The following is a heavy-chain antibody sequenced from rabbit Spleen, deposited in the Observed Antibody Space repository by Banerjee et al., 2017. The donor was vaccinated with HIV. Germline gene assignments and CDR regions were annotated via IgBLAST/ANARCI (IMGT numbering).Heavy chain of an antibody. CDR3: ARDGYSRGWGIILYYFNL. CDR2: MDTSRGNT. Sequence: QSLEESGGDLVKPGASLTLTCTAPGIDFSSRDYLCWVRQAPGKGLEWIACMDTSRGNTWYASWVNGRFTISKTSSTTVTLQMTSLTAADTATYFCARDGYSRGWGIILYYFNLWGQGTLVTVS. V-gene: IGHV1S40*01. CDR1: GIDFSSRDY. D-gene: IGHD4-1*01. J-gene: IGHJ4*01.